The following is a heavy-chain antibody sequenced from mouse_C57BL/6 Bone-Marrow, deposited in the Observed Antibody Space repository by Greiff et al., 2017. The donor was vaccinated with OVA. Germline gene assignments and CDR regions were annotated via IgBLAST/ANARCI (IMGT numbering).Heavy chain of an antibody. Sequence: QVQLQQSGAELVRPGASVKLSCKASGYTFTDYYINWVKQRPGQGLEWIARIYPGSGNTYYNEKFKGKATLTAEKSSSTAYMQLSSLTSEDSAVYFCARSRALSSPGWFAYWGQGTLVTVSA. J-gene: IGHJ3*01. CDR1: GYTFTDYY. CDR3: ARSRALSSPGWFAY. CDR2: IYPGSGNT. V-gene: IGHV1-76*01. D-gene: IGHD1-1*01.